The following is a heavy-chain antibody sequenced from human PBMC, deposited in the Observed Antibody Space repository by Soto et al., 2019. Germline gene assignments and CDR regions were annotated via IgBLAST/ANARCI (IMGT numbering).Heavy chain of an antibody. V-gene: IGHV3-23*01. D-gene: IGHD5-12*01. CDR2: ISGSGDST. CDR1: GFTFSSYA. CDR3: ANAPVTTNYY. Sequence: PGGSXRLSCAASGFTFSSYAMSWVRQAPGKGLEWVSAISGSGDSTYYADSVKGRFTISRDNSKNTLYLQMNSLRAEDTAVYYCANAPVTTNYYWGQGTLVTVSS. J-gene: IGHJ4*02.